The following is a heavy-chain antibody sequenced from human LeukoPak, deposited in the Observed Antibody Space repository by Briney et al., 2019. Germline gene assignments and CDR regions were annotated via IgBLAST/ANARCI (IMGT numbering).Heavy chain of an antibody. CDR1: GGTFSSYA. CDR2: IIPIFGTA. CDR3: ARSSYSYGSGSYLYYFDY. V-gene: IGHV1-69*01. Sequence: SVPVSCKASGGTFSSYAISWVRQAPGQRLEWMGGIIPIFGTANYAQKFQGRVTITADESTSTAYMELSSLRSEDTAVYYCARSSYSYGSGSYLYYFDYWGQGTLVTVSS. D-gene: IGHD3-10*01. J-gene: IGHJ4*02.